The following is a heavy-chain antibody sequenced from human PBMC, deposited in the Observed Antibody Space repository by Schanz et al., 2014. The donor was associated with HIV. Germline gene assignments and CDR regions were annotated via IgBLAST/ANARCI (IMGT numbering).Heavy chain of an antibody. V-gene: IGHV3-23*01. CDR3: ARGQPLVQRWFDP. J-gene: IGHJ5*02. CDR1: GFTFNNYA. Sequence: EVQLLDSGGGLVQPGGSLRLSCVASGFTFNNYAMTWVRQAPGRGLEWVSTVIGSGVRTIYADSVKGRFTISRDNSKNTLYLQMNSLRPEDTAVYYCARGQPLVQRWFDPWGQGTLVTVSS. D-gene: IGHD6-13*01. CDR2: VIGSGVRT.